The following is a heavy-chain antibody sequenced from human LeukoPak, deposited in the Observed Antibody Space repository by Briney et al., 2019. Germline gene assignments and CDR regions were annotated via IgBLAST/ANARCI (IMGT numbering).Heavy chain of an antibody. CDR1: GYTFTGYY. V-gene: IGHV7-4-1*02. D-gene: IGHD1-26*01. Sequence: ASVTVSCKASGYTFTGYYMHWVRQAPGQGLEWMGWINTNTGNPTYAQGFTGRFVFSLDTSVSTAYLQISSLKAEDTAVYYCARSGREYYFDYWGQGTLVTVSS. CDR3: ARSGREYYFDY. J-gene: IGHJ4*02. CDR2: INTNTGNP.